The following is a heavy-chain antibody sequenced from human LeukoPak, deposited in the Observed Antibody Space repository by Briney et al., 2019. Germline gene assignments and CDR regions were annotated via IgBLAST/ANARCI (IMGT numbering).Heavy chain of an antibody. D-gene: IGHD6-6*01. CDR2: VNQNGGT. J-gene: IGHJ4*02. CDR3: ARGGIADRLAY. CDR1: GGSFSGYY. V-gene: IGHV4-34*01. Sequence: SETLSLTCAVYGGSFSGYYWTWIRQPPGKGLEWIGEVNQNGGTNYNPSLKSRVTVSMDTSKSQISLKLNSVTAADRAIYYCARGGIADRLAYWGQGTLVTVSS.